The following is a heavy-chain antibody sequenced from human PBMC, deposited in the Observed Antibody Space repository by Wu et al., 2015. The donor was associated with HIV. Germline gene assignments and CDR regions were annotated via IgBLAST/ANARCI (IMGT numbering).Heavy chain of an antibody. CDR3: ARGRFYYDSSGYHDAFDI. CDR1: GYTFTSYY. D-gene: IGHD3-22*01. V-gene: IGHV1-46*01. J-gene: IGHJ3*02. CDR2: INPSGGNT. Sequence: QVQLVQSGAEVKKPGASVKLSCKASGYTFTSYYMNYVRQAPGQGLEWMGIINPSGGNTIYAQNFQGRVTMTRDTSTSTVYMELNSLRSEDTAVYYCARGRFYYDSSGYHDAFDIWGQGTMVTVSS.